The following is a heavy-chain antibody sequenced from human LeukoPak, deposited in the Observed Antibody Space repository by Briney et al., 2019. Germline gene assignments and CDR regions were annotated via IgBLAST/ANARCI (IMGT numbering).Heavy chain of an antibody. CDR1: DFFFSSYA. J-gene: IGHJ6*02. V-gene: IGHV3-30*03. Sequence: GGSLRLSCVASDFFFSSYAMNWVRQAPGKGLEWVAQITPGGDYVYYADSVKGRFTISRDNSKNTLILDMTTLRPEDTAVYFCARDRLGGPWVIYYYGMDLWGQGTPVTV. D-gene: IGHD7-27*01. CDR2: ITPGGDYV. CDR3: ARDRLGGPWVIYYYGMDL.